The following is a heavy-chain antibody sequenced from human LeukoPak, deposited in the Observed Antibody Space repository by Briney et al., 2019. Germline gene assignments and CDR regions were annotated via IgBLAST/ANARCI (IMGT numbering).Heavy chain of an antibody. CDR3: ASYIVAKIEVNWFDP. D-gene: IGHD5-12*01. J-gene: IGHJ5*02. CDR2: IKQDGTEK. Sequence: GGSLRLSCAASGFTSRRYWMTWVREAPGKGLEWVANIKQDGTEKYYVDSVKGRFTISRDNAKNSLYLQMNSLRAEDTAVYYCASYIVAKIEVNWFDPWGQGTLVTVSS. CDR1: GFTSRRYW. V-gene: IGHV3-7*02.